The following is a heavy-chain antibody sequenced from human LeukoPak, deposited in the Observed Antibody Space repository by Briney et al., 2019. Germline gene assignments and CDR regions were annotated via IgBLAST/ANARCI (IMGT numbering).Heavy chain of an antibody. CDR1: GFTFSSYS. V-gene: IGHV3-21*01. J-gene: IGHJ4*02. Sequence: GGSLRLSCAASGFTFSSYSMNWVRQAPGKGLEWVSSISSSSSYKYYADSEMGRFTISRDNAKNSLYLQMNSLRAEDTAVYYCAREPWDILTGYYVTDYWGQGTLVTVSS. CDR3: AREPWDILTGYYVTDY. CDR2: ISSSSSYK. D-gene: IGHD3-9*01.